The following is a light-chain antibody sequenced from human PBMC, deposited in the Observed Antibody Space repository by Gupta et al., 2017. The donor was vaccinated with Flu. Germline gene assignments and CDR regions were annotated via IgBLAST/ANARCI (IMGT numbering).Light chain of an antibody. CDR1: SRDVGNDNY. CDR3: SSYTISSSYL. CDR2: DVS. J-gene: IGLJ1*01. Sequence: SITISCTGTSRDVGNDNYVSVYQQHPCKPPKLMIYDVSNRPSVISNRFSGSQSGNTASLTISVLQAEGEADYYCSSYTISSSYLFGTGTKVSVL. V-gene: IGLV2-14*03.